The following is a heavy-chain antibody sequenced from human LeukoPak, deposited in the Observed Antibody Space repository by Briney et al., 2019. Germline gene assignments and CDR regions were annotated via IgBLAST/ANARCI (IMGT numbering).Heavy chain of an antibody. CDR3: ASDSLGYYSLFAS. Sequence: GGSLRLSCSASGFTFSSYSMDWVRQAPGKGLEWVSYISSSSSTIHYADSVKGRFTIFRDNAKNSLYLQMNSLRAEDTAVYYCASDSLGYYSLFASWGQGTLVTVSS. J-gene: IGHJ4*02. D-gene: IGHD3-22*01. CDR2: ISSSSSTI. V-gene: IGHV3-48*01. CDR1: GFTFSSYS.